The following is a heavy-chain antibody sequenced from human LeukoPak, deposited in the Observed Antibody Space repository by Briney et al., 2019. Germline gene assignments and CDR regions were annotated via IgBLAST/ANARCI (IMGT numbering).Heavy chain of an antibody. CDR2: INPSGGST. J-gene: IGHJ4*02. CDR1: GYTFTSYY. D-gene: IGHD6-6*01. Sequence: GASVKVSCKASGYTFTSYYMHWVRQAPGQGLEWMGIINPSGGSTSYAQKFQGRVTMTRNMSTSKVYMELSSLRSEDTAVYYCAILVSSSSSNQYDYFDYWGQGTLVTVSS. CDR3: AILVSSSSSNQYDYFDY. V-gene: IGHV1-46*01.